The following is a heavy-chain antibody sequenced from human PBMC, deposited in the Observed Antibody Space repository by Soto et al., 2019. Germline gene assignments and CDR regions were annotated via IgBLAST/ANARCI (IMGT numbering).Heavy chain of an antibody. V-gene: IGHV4-59*01. Sequence: SATLSLTCTVSGASINSYYWSWIRQPPGKRLERIGCVYYSGSTSYNPSLKSRVTISVGASKIHFSLNLNSVTAADTAVYYCARSSVGTTSIRPYYFDYWGQGILVTVS. D-gene: IGHD3-22*01. CDR2: VYYSGST. CDR3: ARSSVGTTSIRPYYFDY. CDR1: GASINSYY. J-gene: IGHJ4*02.